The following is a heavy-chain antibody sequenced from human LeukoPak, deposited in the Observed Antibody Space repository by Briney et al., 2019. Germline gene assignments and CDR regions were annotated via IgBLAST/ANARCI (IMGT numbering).Heavy chain of an antibody. CDR1: GFTFSSYA. CDR2: ISGSGGST. V-gene: IGHV3-23*01. D-gene: IGHD2-15*01. J-gene: IGHJ4*02. CDR3: APELGYCSGGSCQTSGY. Sequence: PGGSLRLSCAASGFTFSSYAMSWVRQAPGKGLERVSAISGSGGSTYYADSVKGRFTISRDNSKNTLYLQMNSLRAEDTAVYYCAPELGYCSGGSCQTSGYWGQGTLVTVSS.